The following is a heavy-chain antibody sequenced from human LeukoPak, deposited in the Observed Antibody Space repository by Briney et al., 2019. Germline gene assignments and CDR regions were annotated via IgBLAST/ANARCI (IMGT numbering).Heavy chain of an antibody. CDR3: GRDLGTVTTFWAFGAFDI. D-gene: IGHD4-17*01. CDR2: IYYSGST. Sequence: SETLSLTCTVSGGSISSYSWSWIRQPPGKGLEWIGYIYYSGSTNYSPSLKSRVTISVDTSKNQFSLKLSSVTATDTAVYYCGRDLGTVTTFWAFGAFDIWGQGTMVTVSS. J-gene: IGHJ3*02. CDR1: GGSISSYS. V-gene: IGHV4-59*01.